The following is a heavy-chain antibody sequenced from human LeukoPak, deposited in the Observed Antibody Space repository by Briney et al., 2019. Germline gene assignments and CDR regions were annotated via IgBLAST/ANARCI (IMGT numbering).Heavy chain of an antibody. Sequence: ASVKVSCKASGYTVTGYYMNWVRPAPGQGLEWMGWINPNSGDTSYAQKFQGRVTLTSDTSITTLYMEINDLRSDDTAVYYCARSGAEITSICSTCAEYFHQWGQGTRILVSS. D-gene: IGHD2-2*02. CDR1: GYTVTGYY. V-gene: IGHV1-2*02. J-gene: IGHJ1*01. CDR3: ARSGAEITSICSTCAEYFHQ. CDR2: INPNSGDT.